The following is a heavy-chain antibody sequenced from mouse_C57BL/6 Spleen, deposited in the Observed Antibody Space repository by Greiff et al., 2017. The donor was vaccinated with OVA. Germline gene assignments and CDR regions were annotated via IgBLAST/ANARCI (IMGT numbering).Heavy chain of an antibody. J-gene: IGHJ2*01. V-gene: IGHV1-52*01. CDR3: ARGTGEGPFDY. CDR2: IDPSDSET. CDR1: GYTFTSYW. Sequence: QVQLQQPGAELVRPGSSVKLSCKASGYTFTSYWMHWVKQRPIQGLEWIGNIDPSDSETHSNQKFKDKATLTVDKSSSTAYMQLSSLTSEDSAVYYCARGTGEGPFDYWGQGTTLTVSS.